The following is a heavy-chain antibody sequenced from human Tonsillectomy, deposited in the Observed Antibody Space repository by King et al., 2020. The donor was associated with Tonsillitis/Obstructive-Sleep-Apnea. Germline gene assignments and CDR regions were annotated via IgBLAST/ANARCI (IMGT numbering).Heavy chain of an antibody. D-gene: IGHD2-15*01. J-gene: IGHJ4*02. CDR1: GGSFSNYY. CDR2: INHSGNT. Sequence: VQLQQWGAGLLKPSETLSLTCAVYGGSFSNYYWSWIRQPPGKGLEWIGEINHSGNTNYNPSLKSRVTISVDTSKNQFSLRLRSVTAADTAVYYCARAPGHLVAVAPTTGYYFDYWGQGTLVTVSS. CDR3: ARAPGHLVAVAPTTGYYFDY. V-gene: IGHV4-34*01.